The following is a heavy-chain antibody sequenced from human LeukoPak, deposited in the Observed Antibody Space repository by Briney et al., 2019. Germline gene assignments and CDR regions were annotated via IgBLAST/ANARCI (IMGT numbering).Heavy chain of an antibody. V-gene: IGHV4-59*10. CDR3: ASFGVFQYLDY. J-gene: IGHJ4*02. CDR2: IYTSGST. Sequence: SETLSLTWAVYGXSFSGYSWSWIRQPAGKGLEWIGRIYTSGSTNYNPSLKSRVTMSVDTSKNQFSLKLSSVTAADTAVYYCASFGVFQYLDYWGQGTLVTVSS. CDR1: GXSFSGYS. D-gene: IGHD2-8*01.